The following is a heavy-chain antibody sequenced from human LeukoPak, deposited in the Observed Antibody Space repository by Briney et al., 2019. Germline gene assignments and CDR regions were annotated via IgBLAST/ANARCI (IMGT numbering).Heavy chain of an antibody. D-gene: IGHD3-10*01. J-gene: IGHJ4*02. Sequence: GGSLRLSCAASGFSFSSFAMTWVRQAPGKGLEWVSLIYSGGTTFYADSVKGRFTISRDNSKNTLYLQMDSLRAEDTAVYYCVRSPLDSSNYWGQGTLVTVSS. CDR2: IYSGGTT. CDR3: VRSPLDSSNY. CDR1: GFSFSSFA. V-gene: IGHV3-66*01.